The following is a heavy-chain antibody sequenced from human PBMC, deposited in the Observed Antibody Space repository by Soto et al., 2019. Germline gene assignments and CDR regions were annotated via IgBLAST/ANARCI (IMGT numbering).Heavy chain of an antibody. CDR2: IDAGSGNT. Sequence: QVQHVQSGAEVKKPGASVKVSCKASGYRFTSYALHWVRQAPGQSLEWMGWIDAGSGNTKYSQKVQGRVTITRDTSASTIYMDLSSLRGEDTAVYYCARVYLDCSRGNCFRAPPGDNWGQGTLVTVSS. CDR3: ARVYLDCSRGNCFRAPPGDN. D-gene: IGHD2-15*01. CDR1: GYRFTSYA. V-gene: IGHV1-3*01. J-gene: IGHJ4*02.